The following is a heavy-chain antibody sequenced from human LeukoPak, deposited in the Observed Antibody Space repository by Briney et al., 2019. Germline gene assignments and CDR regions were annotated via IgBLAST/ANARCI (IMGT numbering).Heavy chain of an antibody. D-gene: IGHD2-2*01. V-gene: IGHV3-33*01. CDR3: ARYRNIVVPSGNFDS. Sequence: GGSLRLSCAASGFIFNNYGMQWVRQAPDKGLEWVAGIWYGGSNKHYADSVKGRFTISRDNSKNTVYLQLNSLRAEDTGVYFCARYRNIVVPSGNFDSWGQGIVVTVSS. CDR1: GFIFNNYG. J-gene: IGHJ4*02. CDR2: IWYGGSNK.